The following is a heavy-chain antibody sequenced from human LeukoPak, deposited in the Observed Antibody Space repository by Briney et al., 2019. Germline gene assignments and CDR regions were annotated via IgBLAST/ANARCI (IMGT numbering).Heavy chain of an antibody. CDR1: GGTFSGYA. D-gene: IGHD3-9*01. CDR2: IIPILGTA. Sequence: SVKVSCKASGGTFSGYAISWVRQAPGQGLEWMGGIIPILGTANYAQKFQGRVTITADKSTSTAYMELSSLRSEDTAVYYCARDIFHKLYDILTGTSPTYAFDIWGQGTMVTVSS. CDR3: ARDIFHKLYDILTGTSPTYAFDI. J-gene: IGHJ3*02. V-gene: IGHV1-69*10.